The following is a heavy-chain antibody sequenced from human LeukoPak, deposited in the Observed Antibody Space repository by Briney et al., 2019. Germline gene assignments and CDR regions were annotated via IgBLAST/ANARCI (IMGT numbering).Heavy chain of an antibody. CDR1: GFTFSSYA. V-gene: IGHV3-30*04. CDR2: ISYDGSNK. D-gene: IGHD5-24*01. Sequence: PGGSLRLSCAASGFTFSSYAMHWVRQAPGKGLEWVAVISYDGSNKYYADSVKGQFTISRDNSKNTLYLQMNSLRAEDTAVYYCAREGMRWLQLLYWFDPWGQGTLVTVSS. J-gene: IGHJ5*02. CDR3: AREGMRWLQLLYWFDP.